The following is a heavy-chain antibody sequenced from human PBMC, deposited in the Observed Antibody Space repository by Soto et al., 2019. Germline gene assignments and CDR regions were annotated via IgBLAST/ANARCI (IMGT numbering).Heavy chain of an antibody. V-gene: IGHV4-34*01. CDR2: INHNTNT. CDR1: GGSFSDTY. D-gene: IGHD2-15*01. J-gene: IGHJ5*02. Sequence: QVHLQQWGAGLLKPSETLSLTCAVYGGSFSDTYWNWFRQPPGKGLEWIGEINHNTNTIYNPSLNSRATXSXAXXKNPFSLKLTSVTAADTAVYYCARGVRLFRGSFDPWGQGTLVPVSS. CDR3: ARGVRLFRGSFDP.